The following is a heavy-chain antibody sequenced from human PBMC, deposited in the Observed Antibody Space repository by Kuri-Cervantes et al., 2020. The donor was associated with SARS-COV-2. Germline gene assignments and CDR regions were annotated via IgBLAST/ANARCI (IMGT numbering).Heavy chain of an antibody. D-gene: IGHD3-3*01. Sequence: GESLKISCAASGFTVSSNEMSWVRQAPGKGLEWVGFIRSKAYGGTTEYAASVKGRFTISRDDSKSIAYLQMNSLKTEDTAVYYCTRDDFWSGYWGYWGQGTLVTVSS. J-gene: IGHJ4*02. CDR1: GFTVSSNE. V-gene: IGHV3-49*04. CDR3: TRDDFWSGYWGY. CDR2: IRSKAYGGTT.